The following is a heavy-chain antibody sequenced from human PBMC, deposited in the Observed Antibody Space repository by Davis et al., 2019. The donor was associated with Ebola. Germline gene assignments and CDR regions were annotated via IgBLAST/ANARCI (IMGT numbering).Heavy chain of an antibody. J-gene: IGHJ4*02. D-gene: IGHD1-26*01. Sequence: AASVKVSCKASGYTFTSYYMHWVRQAPGQGLERMGIIHPGDGSATYAQKFQGRVTMTRDTSTSTVYMELSSLRSEDTAVYYCAREAGATDYWGQGTLVTVSS. CDR2: IHPGDGSA. CDR3: AREAGATDY. V-gene: IGHV1-46*03. CDR1: GYTFTSYY.